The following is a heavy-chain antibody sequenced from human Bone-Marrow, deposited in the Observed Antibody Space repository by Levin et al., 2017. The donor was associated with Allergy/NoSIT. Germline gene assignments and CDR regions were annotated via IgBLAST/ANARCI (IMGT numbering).Heavy chain of an antibody. CDR1: GFIFDDYA. J-gene: IGHJ6*02. CDR2: ISWNSASK. D-gene: IGHD4-17*01. V-gene: IGHV3-9*01. Sequence: SLKISCAASGFIFDDYAMHWVRQVPGKGLEWVAGISWNSASKDYGDSVKGRFTISRDNAKNSLFLQMNNLRPEDTAVYYCAKETGDYAGYHYDMDVWGQGTTVTVSS. CDR3: AKETGDYAGYHYDMDV.